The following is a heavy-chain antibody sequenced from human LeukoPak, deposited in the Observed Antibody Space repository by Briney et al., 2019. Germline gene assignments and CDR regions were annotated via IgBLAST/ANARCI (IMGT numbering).Heavy chain of an antibody. CDR3: ARQRGIAVAGSQIDY. CDR1: GYSFTSYW. Sequence: GESLKISCKGSGYSFTSYWIGWVRQMPGKGLEWMGIIYPGDSDTRYSPSFQGQVTISADKSISTAYLQWSSLKASDTAMYYCARQRGIAVAGSQIDYWGQGNPGHRLL. CDR2: IYPGDSDT. V-gene: IGHV5-51*01. J-gene: IGHJ4*02. D-gene: IGHD6-19*01.